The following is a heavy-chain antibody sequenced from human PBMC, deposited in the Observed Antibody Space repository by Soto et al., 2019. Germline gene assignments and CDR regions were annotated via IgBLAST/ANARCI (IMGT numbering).Heavy chain of an antibody. CDR1: GFTFSSYG. J-gene: IGHJ4*02. D-gene: IGHD2-8*01. CDR2: IWYDGSNK. Sequence: QVQLVESGGGVVQPGRSLRLSCAASGFTFSSYGMHWVRQAPGKGLEWVAVIWYDGSNKYYADSVKGRFTISRDNSKNTLYLQMNSLRAEDTAVYYWARDPYCTNDVCPLGHFDYWGQGTMVTVSS. CDR3: ARDPYCTNDVCPLGHFDY. V-gene: IGHV3-33*01.